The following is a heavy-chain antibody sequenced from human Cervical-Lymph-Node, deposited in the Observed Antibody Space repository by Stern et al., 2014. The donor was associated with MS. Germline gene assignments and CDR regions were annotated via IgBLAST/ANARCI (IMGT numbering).Heavy chain of an antibody. J-gene: IGHJ6*02. D-gene: IGHD3-10*01. CDR3: TRGVRGNDYYGMDV. CDR1: GFTFGDYA. Sequence: VQLVESGGGLVQPGRSLRLSCTASGFTFGDYAMSWFRQAPGKGLEWVGFIRVKAYGETTDYAASVRGRFTISRDDSKSIAYLQMNSLKIEDAGVYYCTRGVRGNDYYGMDVWGQGTTVTVSS. CDR2: IRVKAYGETT. V-gene: IGHV3-49*03.